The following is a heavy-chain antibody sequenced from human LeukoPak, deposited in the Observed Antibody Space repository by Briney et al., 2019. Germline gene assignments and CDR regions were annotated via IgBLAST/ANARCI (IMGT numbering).Heavy chain of an antibody. CDR3: ARGPAVGGMVRGVSFDY. CDR2: ISSNGGST. V-gene: IGHV3-64*01. J-gene: IGHJ4*02. D-gene: IGHD3-10*01. CDR1: GFTFSSYA. Sequence: GGSLRLFCAASGFTFSSYAMHWVRQAPGKGLEYVSAISSNGGSTYYANSVKGRFTISRDNSKNTLYLQMGSLRAEDMAVYYCARGPAVGGMVRGVSFDYWGQGTLVTVSS.